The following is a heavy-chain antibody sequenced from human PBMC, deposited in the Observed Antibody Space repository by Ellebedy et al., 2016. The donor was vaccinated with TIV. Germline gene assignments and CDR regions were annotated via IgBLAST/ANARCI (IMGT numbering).Heavy chain of an antibody. D-gene: IGHD6-19*01. Sequence: GESLKISCAASGFTFSTSWLTWVRQAPGKGLEWVAGIRPDGSEKWYVDSVKGRFTISRDNGKNSLSLQMNSLRADDTAVYYCARNKGWNAFDIWGLGTMVTVSS. V-gene: IGHV3-7*01. J-gene: IGHJ3*02. CDR1: GFTFSTSW. CDR2: IRPDGSEK. CDR3: ARNKGWNAFDI.